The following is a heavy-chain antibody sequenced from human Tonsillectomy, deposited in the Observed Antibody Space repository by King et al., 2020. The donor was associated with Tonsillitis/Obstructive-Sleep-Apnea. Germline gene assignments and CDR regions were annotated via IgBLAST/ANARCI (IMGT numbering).Heavy chain of an antibody. CDR2: IDISDSYA. CDR3: ARGGIGYDFAFDI. Sequence: PLVQSGAEVKEPGESLRISCKGSGYSFASYWINWVRDMPGKSLEWMGKIDISDSYANYSPSFQGHVTFSVDKSISTAHLQWSSLRASDNAMYYCARGGIGYDFAFDIWGQGTMVTVSS. V-gene: IGHV5-10-1*01. J-gene: IGHJ3*02. D-gene: IGHD5-12*01. CDR1: GYSFASYW.